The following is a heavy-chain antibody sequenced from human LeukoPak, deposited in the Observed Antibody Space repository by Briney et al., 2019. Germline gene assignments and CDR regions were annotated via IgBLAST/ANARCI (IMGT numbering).Heavy chain of an antibody. J-gene: IGHJ6*04. Sequence: SVKVSCKASGGTFSSYAISWVRQAPGQGLEWMGGIIPIFGTANYAQKFQGRVTITADESTSTAYMELSSLRSEDTAVYYCARAPLRADIVVVPAATPYYYYYGMDVRGKGTTVTVSS. CDR1: GGTFSSYA. CDR2: IIPIFGTA. CDR3: ARAPLRADIVVVPAATPYYYYYGMDV. D-gene: IGHD2-2*01. V-gene: IGHV1-69*01.